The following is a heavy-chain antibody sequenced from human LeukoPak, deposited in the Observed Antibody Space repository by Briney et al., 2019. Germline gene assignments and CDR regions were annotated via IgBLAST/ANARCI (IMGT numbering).Heavy chain of an antibody. Sequence: GSLRLSCAVSGFTFSIYWMSWVRQAPGKGLEWVANINQDGSAKYYVDSVKGRFTISRDNAKNSLFLQMNSLRAEDTAVYYCARAGTTGSVDFWGQGTLVTVSS. J-gene: IGHJ4*02. V-gene: IGHV3-7*01. CDR1: GFTFSIYW. CDR2: INQDGSAK. D-gene: IGHD4-17*01. CDR3: ARAGTTGSVDF.